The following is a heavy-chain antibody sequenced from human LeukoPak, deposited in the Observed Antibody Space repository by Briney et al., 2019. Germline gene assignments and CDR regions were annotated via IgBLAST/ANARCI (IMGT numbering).Heavy chain of an antibody. V-gene: IGHV4-59*01. Sequence: SETLSLTCTVSGGSISSYYWSWIRQPPGKGLEWIGYIYYSGSTNYNPSLKSRVTISVDTSKNQFSLKLSSVTAADTAVYYCAGRYGDYGELYMDVWGKGTTVTVSS. CDR3: AGRYGDYGELYMDV. CDR1: GGSISSYY. J-gene: IGHJ6*03. D-gene: IGHD4-17*01. CDR2: IYYSGST.